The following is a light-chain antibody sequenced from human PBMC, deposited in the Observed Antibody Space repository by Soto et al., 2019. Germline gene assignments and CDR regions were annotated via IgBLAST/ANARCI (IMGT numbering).Light chain of an antibody. Sequence: QSVLTQPPSASGTPGQMVTISCSGSSSNIGSNTVNWYQQLPGMAPKLLIYSNSQRPSGVPDRFSGSKSGTSASLAISGLQSDDEADYYCAAWDDSLRGLAFGGGTKLTVL. CDR1: SSNIGSNT. CDR2: SNS. V-gene: IGLV1-44*01. J-gene: IGLJ2*01. CDR3: AAWDDSLRGLA.